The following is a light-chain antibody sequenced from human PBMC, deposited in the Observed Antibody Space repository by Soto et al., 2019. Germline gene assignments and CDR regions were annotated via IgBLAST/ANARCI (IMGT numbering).Light chain of an antibody. CDR1: QSITSY. J-gene: IGKJ1*01. V-gene: IGKV1-39*01. CDR3: QQSYSRPRT. Sequence: DIQMTQSPSSLSASVGDRVTITCQASQSITSYLNWYQQKPGKAPNLMIYSAFSLESGVPSRFSGSGSGTDYTLTISSLQPEDVATYFCQQSYSRPRTFGQGTKVDIK. CDR2: SAF.